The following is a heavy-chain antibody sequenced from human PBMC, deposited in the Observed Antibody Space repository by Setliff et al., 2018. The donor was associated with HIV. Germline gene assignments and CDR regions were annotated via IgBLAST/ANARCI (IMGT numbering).Heavy chain of an antibody. J-gene: IGHJ4*02. CDR3: ARLRLYNSALDY. V-gene: IGHV3-15*01. CDR2: IKSKADGGTT. D-gene: IGHD2-21*02. CDR1: GFSFSNAW. Sequence: GGSLRLSCAASGFSFSNAWMSWVRQAPGKGLEWVGRIKSKADGGTTDYAAPAKGRFTISRDISENALYLQIDSLRPEDTAVYYCARLRLYNSALDYWGQGTLVTVSS.